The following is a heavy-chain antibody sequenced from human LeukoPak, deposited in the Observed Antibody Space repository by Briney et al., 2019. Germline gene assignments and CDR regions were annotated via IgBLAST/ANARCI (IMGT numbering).Heavy chain of an antibody. D-gene: IGHD2-15*01. CDR1: GYTFTNYG. V-gene: IGHV1-18*01. J-gene: IGHJ4*02. CDR3: ARESGYCSGGICYLLDH. CDR2: INPYNGNT. Sequence: ASVKVSCKAFGYTFTNYGITWVRQAPGQGLEWMGWINPYNGNTNYAQKFQGRVTMTTDTSTSTVYMELRSLRSDDTALYYCARESGYCSGGICYLLDHWGQGTLVTVSS.